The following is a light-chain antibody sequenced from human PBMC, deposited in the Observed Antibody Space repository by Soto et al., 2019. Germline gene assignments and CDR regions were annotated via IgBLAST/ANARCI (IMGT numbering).Light chain of an antibody. Sequence: QSVLTQPASVSGSPGQPITISCTGTSSDVGGYNYVSWYQQHPGKAPKLLICDVTNRPSGVSNRFSGSKSGNTASLTISGLQTEDEADYYCSSFASSIPLVFGGGTKVTVL. CDR1: SSDVGGYNY. J-gene: IGLJ2*01. V-gene: IGLV2-14*03. CDR3: SSFASSIPLV. CDR2: DVT.